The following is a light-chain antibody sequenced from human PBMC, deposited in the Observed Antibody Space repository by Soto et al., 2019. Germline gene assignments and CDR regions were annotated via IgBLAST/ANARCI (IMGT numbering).Light chain of an antibody. V-gene: IGKV3-11*01. CDR2: DAS. Sequence: EIVLTQSTGTLSLSPGERATLSCRASQSVSSIYLAWYKQKPGQAPRLLIYDASNRATGIPARFSGSGSGTDFTLTISSLEPEDFAVYYCQQRSNWLTFGGGTRVDIK. CDR3: QQRSNWLT. J-gene: IGKJ4*01. CDR1: QSVSSIY.